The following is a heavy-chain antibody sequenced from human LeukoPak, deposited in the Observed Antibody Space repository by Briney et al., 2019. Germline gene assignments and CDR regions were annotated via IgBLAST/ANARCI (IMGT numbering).Heavy chain of an antibody. CDR1: GFTFSSTG. CDR3: ARCSSTSCPLFYYFDY. V-gene: IGHV3-74*01. D-gene: IGHD2-2*01. Sequence: PGGSLRLSCAASGFTFSSTGMNWVRQAPGKGLVWVSRINSDGSSTSYADSVKGRFTISRDNAKNTLYLQMNSLRAEDTAVYYCARCSSTSCPLFYYFDYWGQGTLVTVSS. CDR2: INSDGSST. J-gene: IGHJ4*02.